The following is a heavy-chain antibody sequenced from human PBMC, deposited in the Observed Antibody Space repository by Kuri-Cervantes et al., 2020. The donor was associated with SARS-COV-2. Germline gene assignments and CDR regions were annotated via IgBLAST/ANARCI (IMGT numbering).Heavy chain of an antibody. J-gene: IGHJ4*02. Sequence: SETLSLTCTVSGDSITNYYWSWIRQPTGKGLEWIGEIYHNGNTNYNPSLKSRVTISVDESKNQFSLKLNSVTAADTAVYYCASLLLWQQFAHWGQGILVTVSS. V-gene: IGHV4-59*12. CDR2: IYHNGNT. CDR3: ASLLLWQQFAH. D-gene: IGHD5-24*01. CDR1: GDSITNYY.